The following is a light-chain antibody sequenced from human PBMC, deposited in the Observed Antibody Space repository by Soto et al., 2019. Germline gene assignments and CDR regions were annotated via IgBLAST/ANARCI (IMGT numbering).Light chain of an antibody. CDR2: RNN. CDR3: GGWDDSLSGPV. V-gene: IGLV1-47*01. J-gene: IGLJ2*01. CDR1: SSNLGSNY. Sequence: QPVLTQPPSASGTPGQRVNISCSGSSSNLGSNYVYWYRQFPGTAPKLLIQRNNQRPSGVPARFSGSKSGTSASLAISGLRSEDEADYYCGGWDDSLSGPVFGGGTKLTVL.